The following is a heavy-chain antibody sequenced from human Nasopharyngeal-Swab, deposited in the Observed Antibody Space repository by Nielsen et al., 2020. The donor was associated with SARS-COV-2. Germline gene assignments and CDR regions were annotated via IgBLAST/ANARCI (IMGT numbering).Heavy chain of an antibody. CDR1: GFTFSSYS. CDR2: ISSSSSYI. D-gene: IGHD2-2*01. Sequence: GESLKISCAASGFTFSSYSMNWVRQAPGKGLEWVSSISSSSSYIYYADSVKGRFTISRDNAKNSLYLQMNSLRAEDTAVYYCARWKYQLLGYYCYYMDVWGKGTTVTVSS. V-gene: IGHV3-21*01. J-gene: IGHJ6*03. CDR3: ARWKYQLLGYYCYYMDV.